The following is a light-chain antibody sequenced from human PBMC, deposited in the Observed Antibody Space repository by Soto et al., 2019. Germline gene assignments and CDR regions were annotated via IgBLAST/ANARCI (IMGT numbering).Light chain of an antibody. V-gene: IGLV2-14*01. Sequence: QSALTQPASVSGSPGQSITISCTGTSSDIGDYNYVSWYQQRPGKAPQLMIYDVSNRPSGVSNRFSGSKSGSTASLTISGLQAEDEADYYCSSYASSSTIYVFGTGTKVTVL. J-gene: IGLJ1*01. CDR3: SSYASSSTIYV. CDR1: SSDIGDYNY. CDR2: DVS.